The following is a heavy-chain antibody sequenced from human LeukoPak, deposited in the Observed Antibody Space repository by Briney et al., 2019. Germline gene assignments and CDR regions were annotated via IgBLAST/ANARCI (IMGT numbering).Heavy chain of an antibody. CDR1: GFTFGDYA. CDR3: TRDRGAYNLYDY. J-gene: IGHJ4*02. Sequence: GGSLRLSCTASGFTFGDYAMSWIRQAPGKGLEWVGSIRSKAYGETADYAAFVKGRFTISRDDSKAIAYLQMNSLKTEDTAAYHCTRDRGAYNLYDYWGQGTLVTVSS. CDR2: IRSKAYGETA. V-gene: IGHV3-49*03. D-gene: IGHD1-1*01.